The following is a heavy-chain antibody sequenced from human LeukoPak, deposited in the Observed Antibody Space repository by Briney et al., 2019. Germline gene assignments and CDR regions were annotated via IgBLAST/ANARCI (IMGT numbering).Heavy chain of an antibody. D-gene: IGHD2-21*01. V-gene: IGHV3-21*01. Sequence: GGSLRLSCAASTFSISIYSMNWVRQAPGKGLEWVSSISGSSRSIYYTDSMKGRFTISRDNAKNSLYLQMNSLRAEDTAVYYCAREGGDQLLEGLDIWGQGTMVTVSS. CDR3: AREGGDQLLEGLDI. CDR2: ISGSSRSI. CDR1: TFSISIYS. J-gene: IGHJ3*02.